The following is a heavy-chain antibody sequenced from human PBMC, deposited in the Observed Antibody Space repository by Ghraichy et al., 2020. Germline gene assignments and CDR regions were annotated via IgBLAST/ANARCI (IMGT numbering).Heavy chain of an antibody. J-gene: IGHJ4*02. CDR1: GFTFRNFG. CDR3: VKRDYSRGPFDY. D-gene: IGHD4-11*01. V-gene: IGHV3-23*01. CDR2: INADGAET. Sequence: GGSLRLSCAASGFTFRNFGMHWVRQAPGKGLEWVSGINADGAETFYVASVKGRFTISRDNSRSTLYLQMNSLRAEDTAVYYCVKRDYSRGPFDYWGQGTLVTVSP.